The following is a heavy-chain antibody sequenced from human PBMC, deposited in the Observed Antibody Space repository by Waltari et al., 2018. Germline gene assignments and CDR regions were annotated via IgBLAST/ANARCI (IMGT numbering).Heavy chain of an antibody. D-gene: IGHD2-21*01. V-gene: IGHV4-34*01. CDR3: ARRVNLFDY. CDR2: INHSGST. J-gene: IGHJ4*02. CDR1: GGSFSGYY. Sequence: VQLQQWGAGLLKPSETLSLTCAVYGGSFSGYYWSWIRQPPGNGLEWIGEINHSGSTNYNPSLESRVTISVDTSKNQFSLELRSVTAADTAVYYCARRVNLFDYWGQGTLVTVSS.